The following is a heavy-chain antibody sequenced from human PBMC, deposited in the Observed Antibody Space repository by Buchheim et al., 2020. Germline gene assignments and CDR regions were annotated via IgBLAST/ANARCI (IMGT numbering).Heavy chain of an antibody. J-gene: IGHJ4*02. V-gene: IGHV3-23*01. D-gene: IGHD6-19*01. CDR1: GFTFSSYA. Sequence: EVQLLESGGGLVQPGGSLRLSCAASGFTFSSYAMSWVRQAPGKGLEWVSAISCSGGSTYYADSVKGRFTISRDNSKNTLYLQMSSLRAEDTAVYYCAKDSHSGWYLLPYFDYWGQGTL. CDR2: ISCSGGST. CDR3: AKDSHSGWYLLPYFDY.